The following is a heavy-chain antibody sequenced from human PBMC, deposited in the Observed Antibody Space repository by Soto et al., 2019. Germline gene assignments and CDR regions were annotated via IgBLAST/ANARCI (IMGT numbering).Heavy chain of an antibody. D-gene: IGHD6-19*01. CDR2: IYYSGST. V-gene: IGHV4-59*01. Sequence: NPSETLSLTCTVSGGSISSYYWSWIRQPPGKGLEWIGYIYYSGSTNYNPSLKSRVTISVDTSKNQFSLKLSSVTAADTAVYYCARDIWDSSGWYPTYYFAYWGQGTPVTVSS. CDR3: ARDIWDSSGWYPTYYFAY. J-gene: IGHJ4*02. CDR1: GGSISSYY.